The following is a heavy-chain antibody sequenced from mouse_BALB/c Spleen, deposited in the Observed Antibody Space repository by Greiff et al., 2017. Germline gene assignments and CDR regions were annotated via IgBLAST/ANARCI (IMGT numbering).Heavy chain of an antibody. CDR3: ARLRRDYFDY. CDR1: GFSLTSYG. CDR2: IWAGGST. Sequence: VQLQESGPGLVAPSQSLSISCTASGFSLTSYGVHWVRQTPGKGLEWLGVIWAGGSTNYNAALISRLSISKDNSKSQVFLKMNSLQTDDTAMYYCARLRRDYFDYWGQGTTLTVSS. J-gene: IGHJ2*01. V-gene: IGHV2-9*02. D-gene: IGHD2-12*01.